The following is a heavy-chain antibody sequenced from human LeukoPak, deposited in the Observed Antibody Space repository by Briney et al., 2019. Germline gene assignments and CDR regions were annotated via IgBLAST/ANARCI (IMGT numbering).Heavy chain of an antibody. Sequence: SETLSLTCAVYGGSFSGYYWSWIRQSPGKGLEWIGEINPGGSTNYNPSLESRVIISVDTSKNQFSLKMDSVRAADTAVYYCAREDCSGGDCTSFDYWGQGTLVTVSS. J-gene: IGHJ4*02. V-gene: IGHV4-34*01. D-gene: IGHD2-15*01. CDR1: GGSFSGYY. CDR2: INPGGST. CDR3: AREDCSGGDCTSFDY.